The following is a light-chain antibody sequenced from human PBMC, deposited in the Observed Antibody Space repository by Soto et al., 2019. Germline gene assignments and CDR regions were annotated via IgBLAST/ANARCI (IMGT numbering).Light chain of an antibody. CDR3: QQSYSTPPWT. Sequence: DIQMTQSPSSLSASVGDRVTITCRASQSISSYLNWYQQKPGKAPKLLIYAASSLQSGVPSRFSSGGAGTDFTLTIISLQPADFATYYCQQSYSTPPWTFGQGTKVEIK. J-gene: IGKJ1*01. V-gene: IGKV1-39*01. CDR1: QSISSY. CDR2: AAS.